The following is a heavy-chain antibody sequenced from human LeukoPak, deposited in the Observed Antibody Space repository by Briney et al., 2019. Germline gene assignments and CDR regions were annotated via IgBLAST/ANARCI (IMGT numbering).Heavy chain of an antibody. D-gene: IGHD6-13*01. Sequence: SQTLSLTCAISGDSVSSNSAAWNWIRQSPSRGLEWLGRTYYRSKWYNDYAVSVKSRITINPDTSKNQFSLQLNSVTPEDTAVYYCARDEPGTIAAAGIFDYWGQGTLVTVSP. CDR1: GDSVSSNSAA. CDR2: TYYRSKWYN. CDR3: ARDEPGTIAAAGIFDY. V-gene: IGHV6-1*01. J-gene: IGHJ4*02.